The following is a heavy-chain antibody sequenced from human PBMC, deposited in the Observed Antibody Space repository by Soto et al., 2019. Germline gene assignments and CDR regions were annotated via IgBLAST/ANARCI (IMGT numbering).Heavy chain of an antibody. J-gene: IGHJ4*02. Sequence: SVKVSCKASGGTFSSYAISWVRQAPGQGLEWMGGIIPIFGTANYAQKFQGRVTITADESTSAAYMELSSLRSEDTAVYYCARSGYCSSTSCYELGGWGQGTLVTVSS. CDR3: ARSGYCSSTSCYELGG. D-gene: IGHD2-2*01. CDR1: GGTFSSYA. V-gene: IGHV1-69*13. CDR2: IIPIFGTA.